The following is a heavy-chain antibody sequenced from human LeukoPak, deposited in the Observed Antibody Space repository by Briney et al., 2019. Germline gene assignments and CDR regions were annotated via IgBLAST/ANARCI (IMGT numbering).Heavy chain of an antibody. CDR1: GFTFSSYG. CDR2: ISYDGGNK. Sequence: PGGSLRLSCAASGFTFSSYGMHWVRQAPGKGLEWVAVISYDGGNKYYADSVKGRFTISRDNSKNTLYLQMNNLRAEDTAVFYCAKAPISGGWYYYVDSWGQGTLVTVSS. J-gene: IGHJ4*02. CDR3: AKAPISGGWYYYVDS. D-gene: IGHD6-19*01. V-gene: IGHV3-30*18.